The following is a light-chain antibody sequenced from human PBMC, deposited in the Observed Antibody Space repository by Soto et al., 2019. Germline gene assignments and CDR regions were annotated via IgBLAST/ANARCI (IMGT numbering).Light chain of an antibody. CDR1: QTGRNNY. V-gene: IGKV3-20*01. J-gene: IGKJ4*01. Sequence: EFVLTQSPGTLSLSPGERATLSCRASQTGRNNYLAWYQQKPGQAPRLLIYDASSRATGIPDRFSGGGSGTDFTLTISRLEPEDFAVYYCQQFSSYPLTFGGGTKVEI. CDR3: QQFSSYPLT. CDR2: DAS.